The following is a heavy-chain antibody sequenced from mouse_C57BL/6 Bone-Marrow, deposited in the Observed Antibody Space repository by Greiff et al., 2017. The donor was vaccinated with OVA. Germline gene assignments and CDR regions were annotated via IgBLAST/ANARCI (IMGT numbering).Heavy chain of an antibody. V-gene: IGHV1-7*01. Sequence: VMLSCKASGYTFTSYWMHWVKQRPGQGLEWIGYINPSSGYTKYNQKFKDKATLTADNSSSTAYMQLSSLTYEDSAVYYCARDGSYVSWYFDVWGTGTTVTVSS. CDR2: INPSSGYT. D-gene: IGHD2-3*01. J-gene: IGHJ1*03. CDR3: ARDGSYVSWYFDV. CDR1: GYTFTSYW.